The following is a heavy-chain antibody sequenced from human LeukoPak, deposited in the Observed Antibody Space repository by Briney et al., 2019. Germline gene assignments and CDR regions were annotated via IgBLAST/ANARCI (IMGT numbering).Heavy chain of an antibody. CDR3: AKDRWITMWFDP. J-gene: IGHJ5*02. CDR2: ISGSGGST. CDR1: GFTFSSYA. Sequence: PGGSLRLPCAASGFTFSSYAMSWVRQAPGKGLEWVSAISGSGGSTYYADSVKGRFTISRDNSKNTLYLQMNSLRAEDTAVYYCAKDRWITMWFDPWGQGTLVTVSS. V-gene: IGHV3-23*01. D-gene: IGHD3-10*01.